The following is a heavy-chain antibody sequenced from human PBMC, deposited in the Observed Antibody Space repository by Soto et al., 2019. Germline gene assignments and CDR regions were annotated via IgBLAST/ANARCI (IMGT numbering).Heavy chain of an antibody. J-gene: IGHJ3*02. CDR1: GGSISSGGYY. CDR2: IYYSGST. CDR3: ARGLLDYEIPQNAFDI. D-gene: IGHD3-22*01. Sequence: QVQLQESGPGLVKPSQTLSLTCTVSGGSISSGGYYWSWIRQHPGKGLEWIGYIYYSGSTYYNPSLKSRVTISVDTSKNQFSLKLSSVTAADTAVYYCARGLLDYEIPQNAFDIWGQGTMVTVSS. V-gene: IGHV4-31*03.